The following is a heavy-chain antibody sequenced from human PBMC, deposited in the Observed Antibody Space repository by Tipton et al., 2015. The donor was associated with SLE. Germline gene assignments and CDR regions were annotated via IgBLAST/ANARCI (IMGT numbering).Heavy chain of an antibody. D-gene: IGHD3-22*01. CDR1: GGSISSHY. V-gene: IGHV4-4*07. J-gene: IGHJ6*02. Sequence: TLSLTCTVSGGSISSHYWSWIRQPPGKGLEWIGSIYTSGSTNYNPSPKSRVTMSVDTSKNQFSLKLSSVTAADTAVYYCAREGDYYDSSGDYYYYGMDVWGQGTTVTVSS. CDR2: IYTSGST. CDR3: AREGDYYDSSGDYYYYGMDV.